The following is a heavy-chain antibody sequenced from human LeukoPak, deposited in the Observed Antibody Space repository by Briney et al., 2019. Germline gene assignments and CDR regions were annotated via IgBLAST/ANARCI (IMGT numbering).Heavy chain of an antibody. J-gene: IGHJ4*02. Sequence: SETLSLTCTVSGGSISSYYWSWIRQPAGKGLEWIGRIYTSGSTNYNPSLKSRVTMSVDTSKNQFSLKLSSVTAADTAVYYWARAETYYYDSSGYHYFDYWGQGTLVTVSS. CDR2: IYTSGST. CDR3: ARAETYYYDSSGYHYFDY. CDR1: GGSISSYY. D-gene: IGHD3-22*01. V-gene: IGHV4-4*07.